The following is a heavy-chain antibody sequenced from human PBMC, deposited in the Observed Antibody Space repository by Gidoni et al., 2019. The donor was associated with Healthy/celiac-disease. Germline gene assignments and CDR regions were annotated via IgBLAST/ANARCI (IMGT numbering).Heavy chain of an antibody. V-gene: IGHV3-73*01. CDR1: GFTFIGSA. J-gene: IGHJ5*02. CDR2: SRSKANSYAT. CDR3: TPMTTVTTKAGGRVDP. Sequence: EVQLVESGGGLVQPGGSLKLSCAASGFTFIGSAMHWVRQASGKGLEWVGRSRSKANSYATAYAASVKGRFTISRDDSKNTAYLQMNSLKTEDTAVYYCTPMTTVTTKAGGRVDPWGQGTLVTVSS. D-gene: IGHD4-17*01.